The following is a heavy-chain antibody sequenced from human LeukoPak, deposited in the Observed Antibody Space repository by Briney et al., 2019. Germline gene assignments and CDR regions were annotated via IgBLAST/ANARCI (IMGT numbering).Heavy chain of an antibody. Sequence: PGGSLRLSCEASGFTFSGNWMSWVRQAPGKGLEWAASINPDGSQKLYVDSVKGRFTISRDNTKSSLYLQMNSLGAEDTAMYYCAKLLGTATTYDSWGQGARVTVPS. V-gene: IGHV3-7*01. D-gene: IGHD5-24*01. CDR2: INPDGSQK. CDR1: GFTFSGNW. J-gene: IGHJ4*02. CDR3: AKLLGTATTYDS.